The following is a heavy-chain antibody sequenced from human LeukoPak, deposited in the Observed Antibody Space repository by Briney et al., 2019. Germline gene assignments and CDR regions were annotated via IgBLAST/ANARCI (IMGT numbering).Heavy chain of an antibody. V-gene: IGHV7-4-1*02. Sequence: GASVKVSCKASGYTFTSYAMNWVRQAPGQGLEWMGWINTNTGNPTYAQGFTGQFVFSLDTSVSTAYLQISSLKAEDTAVYYCARSITTSSGWLYGFDYWGQGTLVTVSS. D-gene: IGHD6-19*01. CDR1: GYTFTSYA. J-gene: IGHJ4*02. CDR3: ARSITTSSGWLYGFDY. CDR2: INTNTGNP.